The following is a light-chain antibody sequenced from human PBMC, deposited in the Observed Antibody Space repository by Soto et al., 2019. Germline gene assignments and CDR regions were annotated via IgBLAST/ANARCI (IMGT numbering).Light chain of an antibody. V-gene: IGKV1-6*01. J-gene: IGKJ5*01. Sequence: MNQSLSPVSASIRDRVTITCRPSQGIRNDLGWYQQKPGKAPKLLVYAASSLQSGVPSRFSGSGSGTDFTLTISSLQSEDFAVYYCQQYNIWRSIPFGPVGLLEI. CDR1: QGIRND. CDR2: AAS. CDR3: QQYNIWRSIP.